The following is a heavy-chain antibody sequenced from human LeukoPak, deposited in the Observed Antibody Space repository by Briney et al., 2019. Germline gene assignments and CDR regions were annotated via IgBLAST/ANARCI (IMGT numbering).Heavy chain of an antibody. CDR1: GGSISSSSYY. Sequence: SETLSLTCTISGGSISSSSYYWGWIRQPPGKGLEWIGYIYYSGSTNYNPSLKSRVTISVDTSKNQFSLELSSVTAADTAVYYCARDSYDSSGYYHFDYWGQGTLVTVSS. CDR2: IYYSGST. J-gene: IGHJ4*02. V-gene: IGHV4-61*01. D-gene: IGHD3-22*01. CDR3: ARDSYDSSGYYHFDY.